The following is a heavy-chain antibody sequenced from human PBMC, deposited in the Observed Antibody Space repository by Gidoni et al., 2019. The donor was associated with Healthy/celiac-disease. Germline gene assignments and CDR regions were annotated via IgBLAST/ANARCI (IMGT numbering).Heavy chain of an antibody. CDR1: GFTFSSYA. D-gene: IGHD2-8*01. V-gene: IGHV3-23*01. J-gene: IGHJ5*02. CDR3: AKVRAVNGTWFDP. Sequence: EVQLLESGGGLVQPGGSLRLSCAASGFTFSSYAMGWVRQAPGQGLEWVSAISGRGGSTYYSDSVKGRFTISRDNSKNTLYLQMNSLRAEDTAVYYCAKVRAVNGTWFDPWGQGTLVTVSS. CDR2: ISGRGGST.